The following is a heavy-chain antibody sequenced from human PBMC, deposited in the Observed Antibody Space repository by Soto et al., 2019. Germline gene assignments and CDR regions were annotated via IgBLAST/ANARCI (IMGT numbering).Heavy chain of an antibody. D-gene: IGHD2-2*01. CDR2: IGGDGVTT. J-gene: IGHJ5*02. CDR3: AKTIRVITACYWFDP. Sequence: EVQLLESGGGLVQPGGSLRLSCVASGFTLSNYAMSWVRQAPGKGLEWVSTIGGDGVTTYYADSVKGRFTISRDSSTNTLYMQMNILRAEDTALYYCAKTIRVITACYWFDPWGQGTLVTVSS. V-gene: IGHV3-23*01. CDR1: GFTLSNYA.